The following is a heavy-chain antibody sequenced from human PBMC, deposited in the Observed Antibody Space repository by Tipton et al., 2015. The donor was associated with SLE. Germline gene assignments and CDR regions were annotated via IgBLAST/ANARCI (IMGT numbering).Heavy chain of an antibody. J-gene: IGHJ5*02. CDR2: IFYGGKT. CDR1: GASINSHY. D-gene: IGHD2-15*01. Sequence: TLSLTCTVSGASINSHYWSWLRQPPGKGLEWIGYIFYGGKTNYNPSLKRRVTMSEDTTKNQFSLKLSSVTAADTAEYYCARGLGFCSGDNCQGWFDPWGQGNLVTVSS. CDR3: ARGLGFCSGDNCQGWFDP. V-gene: IGHV4-59*11.